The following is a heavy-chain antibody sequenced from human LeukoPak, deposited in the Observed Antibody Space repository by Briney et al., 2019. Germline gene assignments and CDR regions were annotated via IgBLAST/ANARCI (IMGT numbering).Heavy chain of an antibody. CDR2: IIPILGIA. CDR1: GYTFTSYG. Sequence: SVKVSCKASGYTFTSYGISWVRQAPGQGLEWMGRIIPILGIANYAQKFQGRVTITADKSTSTAYMELSSLRSEDTAVYYCARQRMAGPNHRDYWGQGTLVTVSS. V-gene: IGHV1-69*04. D-gene: IGHD6-19*01. CDR3: ARQRMAGPNHRDY. J-gene: IGHJ4*02.